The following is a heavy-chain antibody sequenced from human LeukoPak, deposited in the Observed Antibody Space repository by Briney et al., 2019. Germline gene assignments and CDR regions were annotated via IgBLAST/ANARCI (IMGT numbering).Heavy chain of an antibody. CDR1: GFTFSSYW. J-gene: IGHJ4*02. Sequence: GGSLRLFCAASGFTFSSYWMSWVRQAPGKGLEGVADIKQDGSDKYYVDSVKGRFTISRDNAKNSLYLQMNSLKAEVTALYYCAGGRYTIDYWRQGTLVTVSS. CDR2: IKQDGSDK. D-gene: IGHD3-16*02. V-gene: IGHV3-7*04. CDR3: AGGRYTIDY.